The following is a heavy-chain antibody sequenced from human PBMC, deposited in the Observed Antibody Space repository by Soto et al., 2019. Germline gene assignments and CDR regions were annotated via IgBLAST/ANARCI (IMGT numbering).Heavy chain of an antibody. D-gene: IGHD3-3*01. Sequence: QVQLVQSGAEVKKPGASVKVSCKASGYTFTRSGISWVRQAPGQGLEWLGWINPDNGNTNYAQLLQGRVSLTTDTSKSTAFMDLRSLRSDDTAVYYCARDQGITTFGVYSMYYYGMDVWGQGTTVTVSS. CDR3: ARDQGITTFGVYSMYYYGMDV. CDR2: INPDNGNT. CDR1: GYTFTRSG. V-gene: IGHV1-18*01. J-gene: IGHJ6*02.